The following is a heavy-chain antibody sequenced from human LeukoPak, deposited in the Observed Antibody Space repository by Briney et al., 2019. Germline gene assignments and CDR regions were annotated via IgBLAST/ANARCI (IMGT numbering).Heavy chain of an antibody. Sequence: SETLSLTCTVSGGSISNYYWSWIRQPPGKGLEWIESIYYNGGTNYNSSLKSRVTISADTSNKHFSLRLSSVTAADTAVYYCARAGATSSYCGSYGYFDYWGQGSLVTVSS. CDR2: IYYNGGT. CDR1: GGSISNYY. J-gene: IGHJ4*02. V-gene: IGHV4-59*01. CDR3: ARAGATSSYCGSYGYFDY. D-gene: IGHD6-19*01.